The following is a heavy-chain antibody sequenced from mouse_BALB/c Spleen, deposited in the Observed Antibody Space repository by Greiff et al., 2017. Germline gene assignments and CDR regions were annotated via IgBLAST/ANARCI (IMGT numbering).Heavy chain of an antibody. J-gene: IGHJ1*01. CDR1: GYTFTSYW. CDR3: ARRDSTVARYFDV. Sequence: QVQLKESGAELAKPGASVKMSCKASGYTFTSYWMHWVKQRPGQGLEWIGYINPSTGYTEYNQKFKDKATLTADKSSSTAYMQLSSLTSEDSAVYYCARRDSTVARYFDVWGAGTTVTVSS. V-gene: IGHV1-7*01. D-gene: IGHD1-1*01. CDR2: INPSTGYT.